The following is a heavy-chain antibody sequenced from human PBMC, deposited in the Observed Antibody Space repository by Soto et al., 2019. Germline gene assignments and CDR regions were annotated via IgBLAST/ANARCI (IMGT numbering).Heavy chain of an antibody. J-gene: IGHJ4*02. V-gene: IGHV3-7*01. CDR1: GFTFSSYW. CDR3: ARESSSSWYVLDY. D-gene: IGHD6-13*01. CDR2: IKQDGSEK. Sequence: LRLSCAASGFTFSSYWMSWVRQAPGKGLEWVANIKQDGSEKYYVDSVKGRFTISRDNAKNSLYLQMNSLRAEDTAVYYCARESSSSWYVLDYWGQGTLVTVS.